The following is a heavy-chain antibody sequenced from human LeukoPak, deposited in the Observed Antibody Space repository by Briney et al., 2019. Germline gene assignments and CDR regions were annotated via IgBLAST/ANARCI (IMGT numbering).Heavy chain of an antibody. CDR1: GFTFSSYA. D-gene: IGHD3-9*01. V-gene: IGHV3-7*01. J-gene: IGHJ4*02. CDR3: ARVRYFDWLSFDY. Sequence: PGGSLRLSCAASGFTFSSYAMSWVRQAPGKGLEWVANIKQDGSEKYYVDSVKGRFTISRDNAKNSLYLQMNSLRAEDTAVYYCARVRYFDWLSFDYWGQGTLVTVSS. CDR2: IKQDGSEK.